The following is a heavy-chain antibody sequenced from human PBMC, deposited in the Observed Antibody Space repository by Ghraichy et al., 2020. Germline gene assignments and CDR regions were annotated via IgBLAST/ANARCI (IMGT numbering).Heavy chain of an antibody. CDR2: ISAYNGNT. CDR3: ARGRDLGY. J-gene: IGHJ4*02. Sequence: ASVKVSCQASGYTFTSYDITWVRQAPGQGLEWMGWISAYNGNTNYAQKFHGRVTMTTDTSTRTAYMELRSLRYDDTAVYYCARGRDLGYWGQGTQVTVSS. CDR1: GYTFTSYD. V-gene: IGHV1-18*01.